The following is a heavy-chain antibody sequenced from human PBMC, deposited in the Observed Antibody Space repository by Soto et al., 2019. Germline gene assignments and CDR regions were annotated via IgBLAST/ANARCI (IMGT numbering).Heavy chain of an antibody. CDR2: ISYDGSNT. V-gene: IGHV3-30*18. Sequence: GGSLRLSCVASGFSFSSYGMHWVRQAPGKGLEWVAIISYDGSNTYYADSVKGRFTISRDNSKNTLYLQMNSLRAEDTSVYYCAKEGGLSGSYYISSSYYFDYWGQGTLVTVSS. D-gene: IGHD1-26*01. CDR1: GFSFSSYG. CDR3: AKEGGLSGSYYISSSYYFDY. J-gene: IGHJ4*02.